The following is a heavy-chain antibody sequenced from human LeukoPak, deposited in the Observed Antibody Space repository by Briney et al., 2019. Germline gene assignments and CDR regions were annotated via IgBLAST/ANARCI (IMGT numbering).Heavy chain of an antibody. V-gene: IGHV1-69*02. J-gene: IGHJ4*02. D-gene: IGHD3-16*01. CDR1: GGTLISYT. Sequence: SVKVSCKASGGTLISYTISWVRQAPGQGLEWMGRIIPILGIADYAQKFQGRVTITADKSTSTAYMELSNLRSEDTAVYYFYDYAHDIRGCYYWGQGTMVTVSS. CDR2: IIPILGIA. CDR3: YDYAHDIRGCYY.